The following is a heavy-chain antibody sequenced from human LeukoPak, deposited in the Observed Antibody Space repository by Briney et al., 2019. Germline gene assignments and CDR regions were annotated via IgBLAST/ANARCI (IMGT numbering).Heavy chain of an antibody. CDR2: MNPNSGNT. D-gene: IGHD5-12*01. V-gene: IGHV1-8*02. J-gene: IGHJ4*02. CDR3: ARVPNIYSGYDHPDDY. Sequence: ASVKVACKASGYTFTSYDINWVRQATGQGLEWMGWMNPNSGNTGYVQKLQGRVTMTTDTSTSTAFMELRSLRSDDTAVYYCARVPNIYSGYDHPDDYWGQGTLVTVSS. CDR1: GYTFTSYD.